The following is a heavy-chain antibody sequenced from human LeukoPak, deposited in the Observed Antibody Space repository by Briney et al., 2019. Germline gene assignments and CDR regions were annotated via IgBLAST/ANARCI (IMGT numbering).Heavy chain of an antibody. J-gene: IGHJ4*02. D-gene: IGHD3-10*01. CDR3: AKDKSTYYYGSGSLPGVFLDY. V-gene: IGHV3-30*18. Sequence: PGRSLRLSCAASGFTFSSYGMHWVRQAPGRGLEWVAVKSFDGSYKFYADSVKGRFTISRDNSKNTLYLQMNSLRAEDTAVYYCAKDKSTYYYGSGSLPGVFLDYWGQGTLVTVSS. CDR1: GFTFSSYG. CDR2: KSFDGSYK.